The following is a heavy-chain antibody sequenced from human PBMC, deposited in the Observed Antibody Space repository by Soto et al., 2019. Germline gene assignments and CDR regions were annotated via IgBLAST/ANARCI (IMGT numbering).Heavy chain of an antibody. CDR1: GYTLTSND. CDR2: MNPNSGNT. Sequence: ASVKVSCKDSGYTLTSNDINWVRQATGQGLEWMGWMNPNSGNTGYAQKFQGRVTMTRNTSISTAYMELSSLRSEDTAVYYCAKELVSGSNWFDPWGQGTLVTVSS. V-gene: IGHV1-8*01. CDR3: AKELVSGSNWFDP. J-gene: IGHJ5*02. D-gene: IGHD1-26*01.